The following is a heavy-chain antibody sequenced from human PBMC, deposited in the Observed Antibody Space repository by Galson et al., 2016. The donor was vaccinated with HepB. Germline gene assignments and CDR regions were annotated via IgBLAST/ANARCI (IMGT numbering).Heavy chain of an antibody. J-gene: IGHJ4*02. CDR2: IYSAEYT. CDR1: GFRFTDYY. V-gene: IGHV3-11*06. Sequence: SLRLSCAASGFRFTDYYMTWLRQAPGKGLEWLSYIYSAEYTNYVDSVKGRFTISRDNAKNSLYLQVNSLRAEDTAVYYCARLSRDSRNWYFDLWGQGTLVTVSS. D-gene: IGHD1-14*01. CDR3: ARLSRDSRNWYFDL.